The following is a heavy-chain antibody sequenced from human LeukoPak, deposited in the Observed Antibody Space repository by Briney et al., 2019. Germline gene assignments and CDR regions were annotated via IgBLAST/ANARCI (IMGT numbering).Heavy chain of an antibody. V-gene: IGHV3-23*01. CDR1: GFTFSSYA. CDR3: AKDLQRTESILVEYYGSGRAPVPCDY. Sequence: PGGSLRLSCAASGFTFSSYAMSWVRQAPGKGLEWVSAISGSGGSTYYADSVKGRFTISRDNSKNTLYLQMNSLRAEDTAVYYCAKDLQRTESILVEYYGSGRAPVPCDYWGQGTLVTVSS. D-gene: IGHD3-10*01. J-gene: IGHJ4*02. CDR2: ISGSGGST.